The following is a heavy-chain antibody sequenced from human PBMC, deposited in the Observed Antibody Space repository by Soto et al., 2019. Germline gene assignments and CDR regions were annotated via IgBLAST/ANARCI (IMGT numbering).Heavy chain of an antibody. CDR1: GGSISSYY. CDR3: ARGLITGSHYSGGWYYFDS. D-gene: IGHD6-19*01. Sequence: SLTCTVSGGSISSYYWSWIRQPPGKGLEWIGQINHSGSASYNPSLKSRVTISVHTSNSQFSLELSSVTAADTAVYYCARGLITGSHYSGGWYYFDSWGQGTQVTVSS. J-gene: IGHJ4*02. CDR2: INHSGSA. V-gene: IGHV4-34*01.